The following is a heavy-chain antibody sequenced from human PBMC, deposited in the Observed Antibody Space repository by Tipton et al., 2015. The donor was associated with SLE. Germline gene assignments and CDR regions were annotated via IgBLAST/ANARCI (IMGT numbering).Heavy chain of an antibody. D-gene: IGHD3-3*02. CDR1: DGSISDFH. CDR3: ARVGRGITWHLDS. J-gene: IGHJ4*02. V-gene: IGHV4-4*07. CDR2: IYGSGSS. Sequence: TLSLTCTVSDGSISDFHWSWIRQSAGKGLEWIGRIYGSGSSKYNPSLESRVIMSVDKSQNQFSLNLKALTVADTAVYFCARVGRGITWHLDSWGQGMLVTVSS.